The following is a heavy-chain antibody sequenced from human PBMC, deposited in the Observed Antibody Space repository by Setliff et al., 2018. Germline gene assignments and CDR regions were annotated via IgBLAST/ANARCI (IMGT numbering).Heavy chain of an antibody. CDR3: AKVPNSGGYAGPFDF. CDR1: GFVFGTYG. Sequence: GGSLRLSCAASGFVFGTYGMHWVRQAPGKGLDWVASVRFDGSYKVYADSVKGRFTISRDNSENTLFLQMTSLRPEDTAVYYCAKVPNSGGYAGPFDFWGQGTLVTVS. CDR2: VRFDGSYK. D-gene: IGHD5-12*01. J-gene: IGHJ4*02. V-gene: IGHV3-30*02.